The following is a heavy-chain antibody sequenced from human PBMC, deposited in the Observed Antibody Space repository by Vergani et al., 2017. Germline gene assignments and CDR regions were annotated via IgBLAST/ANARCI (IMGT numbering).Heavy chain of an antibody. Sequence: EVHLVESGGGLVQPGGSLRLSCATSGFSFSNYWVTWVRQAPGKGLEWVASIQEDGSAKHFLDSLKGRFFISRDNSKNTLFLHMNSLRPEDTAVYYCAKVGRSEVAGTFGAFDIWGQGTMVTVSS. CDR2: IQEDGSAK. J-gene: IGHJ3*02. CDR1: GFSFSNYW. V-gene: IGHV3-7*03. D-gene: IGHD6-19*01. CDR3: AKVGRSEVAGTFGAFDI.